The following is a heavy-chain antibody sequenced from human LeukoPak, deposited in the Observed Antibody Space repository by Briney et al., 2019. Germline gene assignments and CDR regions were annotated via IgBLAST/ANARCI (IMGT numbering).Heavy chain of an antibody. V-gene: IGHV3-9*01. Sequence: PGRSLRLSCAASGFTFDDYAMHWVRQAPGKGLEWVSGISWNSGSIGYADSVKGRFTISRDNAKNSLYLQMNSLRAEDTALYYCAKTPPSSGWYYFDYWGQGTLVTVSS. CDR3: AKTPPSSGWYYFDY. J-gene: IGHJ4*02. CDR2: ISWNSGSI. D-gene: IGHD6-19*01. CDR1: GFTFDDYA.